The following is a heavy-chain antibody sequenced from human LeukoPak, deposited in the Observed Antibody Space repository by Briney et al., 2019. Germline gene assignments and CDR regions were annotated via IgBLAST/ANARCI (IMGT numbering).Heavy chain of an antibody. CDR3: ARGPSGWLDY. Sequence: GGSLRLSCAASGFTFSRRWMDWVRQAPGKGLEWVANINEDGSVKQYVDSVKGRFTISRDNAKNSLYLQMSSLRAEDTAVYYCARGPSGWLDYWGQGTLVTVSS. V-gene: IGHV3-7*01. D-gene: IGHD6-19*01. CDR1: GFTFSRRW. J-gene: IGHJ4*02. CDR2: INEDGSVK.